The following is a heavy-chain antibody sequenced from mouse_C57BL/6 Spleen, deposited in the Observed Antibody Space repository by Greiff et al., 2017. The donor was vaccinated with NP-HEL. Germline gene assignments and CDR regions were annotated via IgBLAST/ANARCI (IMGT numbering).Heavy chain of an antibody. V-gene: IGHV1-74*01. CDR2: IHPSDSDT. CDR3: AILRLLYGRSPDG. J-gene: IGHJ2*01. CDR1: GYTFTSYW. Sequence: QVQLQQPGAELVKPGASVKVSCKASGYTFTSYWMHWVKQRPGQGLEWIGRIHPSDSDTNYNQKFKGKATLTADKSSSTAYMQLSSLTSEDSAVDYCAILRLLYGRSPDGWGKGTTLTVSS. D-gene: IGHD1-1*01.